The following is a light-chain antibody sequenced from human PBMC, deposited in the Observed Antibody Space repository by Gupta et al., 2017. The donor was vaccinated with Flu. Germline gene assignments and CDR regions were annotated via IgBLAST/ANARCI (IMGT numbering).Light chain of an antibody. CDR3: RQCRYWPYT. V-gene: IGKV2-30*02. Sequence: VTLGQPASISCSASQILVHSDGNIYLNWFHQRPGQSPRRLIYQGSKRDSGVPDRISGSGSGTDFTLKISGVEADDVGIYFCRQCRYWPYTFGQGTKLEIK. CDR1: QILVHSDGNIY. CDR2: QGS. J-gene: IGKJ2*01.